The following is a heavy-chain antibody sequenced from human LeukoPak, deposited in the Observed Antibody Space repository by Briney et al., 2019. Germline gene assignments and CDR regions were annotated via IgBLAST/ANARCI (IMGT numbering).Heavy chain of an antibody. Sequence: GSLRLSCAASGFTFSDYYMSWIRQAPGKGLEWVSYISSSGSTIYYADSVKGRFTISRDNAKNSLYLQMSSLRAEDTAVYYCASNAGKYCSSTSCYTSWFDPWGQGTLVTVSS. CDR2: ISSSGSTI. V-gene: IGHV3-11*01. J-gene: IGHJ5*02. CDR1: GFTFSDYY. CDR3: ASNAGKYCSSTSCYTSWFDP. D-gene: IGHD2-2*02.